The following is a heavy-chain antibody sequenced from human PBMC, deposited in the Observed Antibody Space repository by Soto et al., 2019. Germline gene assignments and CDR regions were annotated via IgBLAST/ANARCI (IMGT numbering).Heavy chain of an antibody. D-gene: IGHD3-22*01. CDR1: GYTFTSYA. V-gene: IGHV1-3*01. Sequence: ASVKVSCKASGYTFTSYAMHWVSQAPGQRLEWMGWINAGNGNTKYSQKFQGRVTITRDTSASTAYMELSSLRSEDTAVYYCARDLYDSSGYLSNSHGYWSQGTLVIVSS. CDR2: INAGNGNT. J-gene: IGHJ4*02. CDR3: ARDLYDSSGYLSNSHGY.